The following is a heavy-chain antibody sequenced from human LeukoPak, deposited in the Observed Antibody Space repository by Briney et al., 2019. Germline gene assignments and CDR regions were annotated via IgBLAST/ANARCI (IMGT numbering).Heavy chain of an antibody. CDR2: INPSGGST. D-gene: IGHD2-2*01. Sequence: ASVKVSCKASGYTFTSYYMHWVRQAPGQGLEWMGIINPSGGSTSYAQKFQGRVTMTRDTSTSTVYMELSSLRSEETAVYYCARAYCSSTSCYPRALRFDPWGQGTLVTVSS. CDR3: ARAYCSSTSCYPRALRFDP. CDR1: GYTFTSYY. J-gene: IGHJ5*02. V-gene: IGHV1-46*01.